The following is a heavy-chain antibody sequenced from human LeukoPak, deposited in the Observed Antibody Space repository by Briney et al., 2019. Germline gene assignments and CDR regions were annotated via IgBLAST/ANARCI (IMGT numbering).Heavy chain of an antibody. CDR2: FGGTG. CDR3: SRDQYRYNYGSGSSGLFDY. Sequence: FGGTGEYAASVKGRFTISRDDSKSIAYLQMNSLKTEDTAVYYCSRDQYRYNYGSGSSGLFDYWGQGTLVTVSS. D-gene: IGHD3-10*01. J-gene: IGHJ4*02. V-gene: IGHV3-49*02.